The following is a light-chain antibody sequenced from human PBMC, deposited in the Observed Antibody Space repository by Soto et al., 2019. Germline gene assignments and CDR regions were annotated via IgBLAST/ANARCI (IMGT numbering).Light chain of an antibody. CDR2: GAS. V-gene: IGKV3-20*01. CDR1: QSVSSSY. Sequence: EIVLTQSPGTLSLSPGERATLSYRASQSVSSSYLAWYQQKPGQAPRLLIYGASSRATGIPDRFSASGSGTDFTLTISRLEPEDFAVYYCQQYGSSPLTFGGGTKVEIK. J-gene: IGKJ4*01. CDR3: QQYGSSPLT.